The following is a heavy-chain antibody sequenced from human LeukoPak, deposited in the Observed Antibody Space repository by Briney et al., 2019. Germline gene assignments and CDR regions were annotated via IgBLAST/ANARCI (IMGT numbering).Heavy chain of an antibody. V-gene: IGHV4-30-2*01. CDR1: GGSISSGGYY. CDR3: ARDRPSSSNYYFDY. D-gene: IGHD6-13*01. CDR2: IYHSGST. Sequence: SETLSLTCTVSGGSISSGGYYWSWIRQPPGKGLEWIGYIYHSGSTYYNPSLKSRVTISVDKSKNQFSLKLSSVTAADTAVYYCARDRPSSSNYYFDYWGQGTLVTVSS. J-gene: IGHJ4*02.